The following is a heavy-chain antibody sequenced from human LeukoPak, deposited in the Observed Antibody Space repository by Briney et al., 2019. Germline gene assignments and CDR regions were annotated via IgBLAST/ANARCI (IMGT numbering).Heavy chain of an antibody. CDR2: MNPNSGST. CDR3: ARGVVETIFGVVISTNWFDP. J-gene: IGHJ5*02. D-gene: IGHD3-3*01. Sequence: GASVKVSCKASGYTLTSYDINWVRQATGQGLEWMGWMNPNSGSTGYAQKFQGRVTITRNTSISTAYMELSSLRSEDTAVYYCARGVVETIFGVVISTNWFDPWGQGTLVTVSS. CDR1: GYTLTSYD. V-gene: IGHV1-8*03.